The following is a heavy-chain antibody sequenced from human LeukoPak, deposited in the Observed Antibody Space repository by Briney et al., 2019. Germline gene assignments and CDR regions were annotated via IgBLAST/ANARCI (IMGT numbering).Heavy chain of an antibody. V-gene: IGHV4-34*01. D-gene: IGHD6-13*01. Sequence: SETLSLTCAVYGGSFSGYYWIWIRQPPGKGRGWSGEINHSGSTNDNPALKSRVTISVDTSKTQFSLQLSPVTAADPAVYYCARGTSSSWYGYWGQGTLVTVSS. J-gene: IGHJ4*02. CDR2: INHSGST. CDR1: GGSFSGYY. CDR3: ARGTSSSWYGY.